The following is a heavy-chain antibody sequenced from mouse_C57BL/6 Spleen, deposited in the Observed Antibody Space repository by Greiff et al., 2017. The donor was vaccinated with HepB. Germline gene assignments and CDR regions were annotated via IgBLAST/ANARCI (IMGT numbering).Heavy chain of an antibody. J-gene: IGHJ4*01. CDR1: GYTFTSYD. V-gene: IGHV1-85*01. D-gene: IGHD1-1*01. CDR3: ARSYYYGSSYGAMDY. CDR2: IYPRDGST. Sequence: VQLQQSGPELVKPGASVKLSCKASGYTFTSYDINWVKQRPGQGLEWIGWIYPRDGSTKYNEKFKGKATLTVDTSSSTAYMDLHSLTSEDSAVYFGARSYYYGSSYGAMDYWGQGTSVTVSS.